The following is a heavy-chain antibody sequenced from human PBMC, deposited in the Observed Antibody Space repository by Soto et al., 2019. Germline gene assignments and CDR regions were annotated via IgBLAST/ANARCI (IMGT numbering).Heavy chain of an antibody. J-gene: IGHJ4*02. CDR1: GGSICSGGYS. Sequence: TLSLTCAVSGGSICSGGYSWSWIRQPPGKGLEWIGYIYHSGSTYYNPSLKSRVTISVDRSKNQFSLKLSSVTAADTAVYNCARGNVVAIDYWGQGTLVTVSS. D-gene: IGHD2-21*01. CDR3: ARGNVVAIDY. V-gene: IGHV4-30-2*01. CDR2: IYHSGST.